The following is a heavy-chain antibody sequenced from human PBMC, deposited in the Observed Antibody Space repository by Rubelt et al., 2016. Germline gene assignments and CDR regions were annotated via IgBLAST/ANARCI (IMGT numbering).Heavy chain of an antibody. D-gene: IGHD2-15*01. J-gene: IGHJ4*02. V-gene: IGHV4-39*01. Sequence: PSLKSRVTVSVDTYKNQFSLRLSSVTAADTAVYYCAGQRGCSAGRCYLDFWGQGTLVTVSS. CDR3: AGQRGCSAGRCYLDF.